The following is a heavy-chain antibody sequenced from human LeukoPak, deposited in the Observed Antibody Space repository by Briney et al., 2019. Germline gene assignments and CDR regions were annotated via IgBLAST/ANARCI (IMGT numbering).Heavy chain of an antibody. D-gene: IGHD1-26*01. J-gene: IGHJ4*02. Sequence: PGGSLRLSCAASGFTFSSYSMNWVRQAPGKGLEGVSYISSGSGTIYYAASVKGRFTISRDNATNSLYLQMNSLRVEDTAVYYCAREFSWVYFDYWGQGNLVTVSS. CDR2: ISSGSGTI. V-gene: IGHV3-48*01. CDR1: GFTFSSYS. CDR3: AREFSWVYFDY.